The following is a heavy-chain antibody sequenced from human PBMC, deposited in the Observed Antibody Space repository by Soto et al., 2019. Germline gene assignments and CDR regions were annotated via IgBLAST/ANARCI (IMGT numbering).Heavy chain of an antibody. CDR2: IAGGGVPT. Sequence: EVRLVEPGGGLVQSGEPPELSCTASGFSFSADSLNWVRQTPGKVLDWIEHIAGGGVPTYYADSVQGRFTIPRDRGKSSVYLQMTGLKGEDSVVYYCTIASSYAFDCWGQGALVTVSS. V-gene: IGHV3-48*01. CDR3: TIASSYAFDC. D-gene: IGHD2-2*01. CDR1: GFSFSADS. J-gene: IGHJ5*01.